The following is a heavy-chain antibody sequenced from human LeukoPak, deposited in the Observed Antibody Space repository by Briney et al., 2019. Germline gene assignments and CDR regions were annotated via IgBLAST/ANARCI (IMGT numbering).Heavy chain of an antibody. J-gene: IGHJ4*02. CDR1: GFTFDDYA. V-gene: IGHV3-9*01. CDR2: ISWNSGSI. CDR3: AKDMAGRGYSGYVN. D-gene: IGHD5-12*01. Sequence: GRSLRLSCAASGFTFDDYAMHWVRQAPGKGLEWVSGISWNSGSIGYADSVKGRFTISRDNAKNSLYLQMNSLRAEDTALYYCAKDMAGRGYSGYVNWGQGTLVTVSS.